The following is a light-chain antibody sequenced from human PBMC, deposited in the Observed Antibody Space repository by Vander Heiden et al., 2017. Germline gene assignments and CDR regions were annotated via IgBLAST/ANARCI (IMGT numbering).Light chain of an antibody. CDR3: QQYYSTPWT. J-gene: IGKJ1*01. CDR1: QGVLYSSNNKNY. CDR2: WAS. V-gene: IGKV4-1*01. Sequence: DIVMTQSPDSLAVSLGERATINCKSSQGVLYSSNNKNYLAWYQQKPGQPPKLLIYWASTRESGVPDRFRGSGSGTDFTLTISSLQAEDVAVYYCQQYYSTPWTFGQGTKVEIK.